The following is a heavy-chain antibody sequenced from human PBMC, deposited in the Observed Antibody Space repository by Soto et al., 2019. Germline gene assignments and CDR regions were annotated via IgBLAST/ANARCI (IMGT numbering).Heavy chain of an antibody. Sequence: PGGSLRLSCAASGFTFSSYSMNWVRQAPGQGLEWVSVIYSGGSTYYADSVKGRFTISRDSSKNTLYLQMNSLRHEDTAVYYCASGPGPTNYYDILTGNPSLDPWGQGT. J-gene: IGHJ5*02. V-gene: IGHV3-53*05. CDR2: IYSGGST. D-gene: IGHD3-9*01. CDR1: GFTFSSYS. CDR3: ASGPGPTNYYDILTGNPSLDP.